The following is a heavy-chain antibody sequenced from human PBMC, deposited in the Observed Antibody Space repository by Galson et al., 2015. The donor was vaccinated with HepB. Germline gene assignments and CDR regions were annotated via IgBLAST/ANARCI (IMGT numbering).Heavy chain of an antibody. Sequence: SLRLSCAASGFTFSSYNMNWVRQAPGKGLEWVSYISSSSSTIYYAVSVKGRFTISRDNAKNSLYLQMNSLRAEDTAVYYCAAGYYYYYMDVWGKGTTVTISS. V-gene: IGHV3-48*01. J-gene: IGHJ6*03. CDR2: ISSSSSTI. CDR3: AAGYYYYYMDV. CDR1: GFTFSSYN.